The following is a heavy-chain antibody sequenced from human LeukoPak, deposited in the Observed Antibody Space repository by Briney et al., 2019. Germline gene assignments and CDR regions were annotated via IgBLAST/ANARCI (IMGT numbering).Heavy chain of an antibody. Sequence: ASVKVSCKASGGTFSSYAISWVRQAPGQGLEWMGGISAYNGNTNYAQKLQGRVTMTTDTSTSTAYMELRSLRSDDTAVYYCASTMTGNWFDPWGQGTLVTVSS. CDR3: ASTMTGNWFDP. J-gene: IGHJ5*02. CDR1: GGTFSSYA. D-gene: IGHD3-22*01. V-gene: IGHV1-18*01. CDR2: ISAYNGNT.